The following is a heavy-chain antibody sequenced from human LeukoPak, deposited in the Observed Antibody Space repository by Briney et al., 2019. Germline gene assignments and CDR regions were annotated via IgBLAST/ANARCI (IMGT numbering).Heavy chain of an antibody. Sequence: SETLSLTCAVYGGSFSGYYWAWIRQSPGKGLEWIGSVYYTGSTFYNPSLRSRVTMSVATSRNQFSLEVTSVTAADTSVYYCASQLGDANNWYYFDYWGQGNPVTVSS. V-gene: IGHV4-39*01. CDR1: GGSFSGYY. CDR3: ASQLGDANNWYYFDY. J-gene: IGHJ4*02. D-gene: IGHD1-20*01. CDR2: VYYTGST.